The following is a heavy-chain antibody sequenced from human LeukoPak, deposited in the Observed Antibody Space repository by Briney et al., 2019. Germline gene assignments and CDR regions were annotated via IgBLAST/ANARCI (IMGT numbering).Heavy chain of an antibody. CDR3: AKDLKGAVDY. V-gene: IGHV3-23*01. J-gene: IGHJ4*02. Sequence: GGSLRLSCAASGFTFNSYAMSWVRQAPGKGLEWVSAIRGSGHSTYYADFVKGRFTISRDNSKNTLYLQMNSLRAEDTAVYYCAKDLKGAVDYWGQGTLVTVSS. CDR1: GFTFNSYA. CDR2: IRGSGHST.